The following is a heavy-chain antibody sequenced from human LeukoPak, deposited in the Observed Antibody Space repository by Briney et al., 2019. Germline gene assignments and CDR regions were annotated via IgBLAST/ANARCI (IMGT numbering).Heavy chain of an antibody. D-gene: IGHD3-10*01. CDR3: ARGSWGFGELLDY. J-gene: IGHJ4*02. CDR2: VYHSGTT. Sequence: SETLSLTCTVSGGSIGYHYCNWIRQPPGKGLEWIGYVYHSGTTNYNPSLKSRVTISLDTSKNHFSLRLNSLTAADTAVYYCARGSWGFGELLDYWGQGTLVTVSS. CDR1: GGSIGYHY. V-gene: IGHV4-59*11.